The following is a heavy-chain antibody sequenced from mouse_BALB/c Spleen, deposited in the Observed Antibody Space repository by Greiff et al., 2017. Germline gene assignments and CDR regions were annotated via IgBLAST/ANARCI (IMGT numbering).Heavy chain of an antibody. D-gene: IGHD2-1*01. J-gene: IGHJ4*01. CDR2: ISSGGSYT. CDR1: GFTFSSYA. CDR3: ARDGGNYYAMDY. Sequence: EVKVVESGGGLVKPGGSLKLSCAASGFTFSSYAMSWVRQSPEKRLEWVAEISSGGSYTYYPDTVTGRFTISRDNAKNTLYLEMSSLRSEDTAMYYCARDGGNYYAMDYWGQGTSVTVSS. V-gene: IGHV5-9-4*01.